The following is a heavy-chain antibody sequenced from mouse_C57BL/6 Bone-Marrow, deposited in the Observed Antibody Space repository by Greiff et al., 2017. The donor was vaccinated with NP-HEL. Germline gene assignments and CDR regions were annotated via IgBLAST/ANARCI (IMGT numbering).Heavy chain of an antibody. CDR2: ISSGSSTI. D-gene: IGHD1-1*01. Sequence: EVKLVESGGGLVKPGGSLKLSCAASGFTFSDYGMHWVRQAPEKGLEWVAYISSGSSTIYYADTVKGRFTISRDNAKNTLFLQMTSLMSENTAMYYCARGIYYGRSYWYFDVWDTGTTVTVSS. V-gene: IGHV5-17*01. J-gene: IGHJ1*03. CDR1: GFTFSDYG. CDR3: ARGIYYGRSYWYFDV.